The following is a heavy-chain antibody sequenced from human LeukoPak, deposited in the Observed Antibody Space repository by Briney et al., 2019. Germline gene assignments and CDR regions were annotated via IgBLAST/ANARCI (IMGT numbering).Heavy chain of an antibody. CDR2: IKQDGSEK. V-gene: IGHV3-7*01. D-gene: IGHD3-3*01. Sequence: GGSLRLSCAASGFTFSSYWMSWVRQAPGKGLEWVANIKQDGSEKYYVDSVKGRFTISRDNAKNSLYLQMNSLRAEDTAVYYCARDQASYPYYDFWSGYLAWDSGFDPWGQGTLVTVSS. CDR3: ARDQASYPYYDFWSGYLAWDSGFDP. J-gene: IGHJ5*02. CDR1: GFTFSSYW.